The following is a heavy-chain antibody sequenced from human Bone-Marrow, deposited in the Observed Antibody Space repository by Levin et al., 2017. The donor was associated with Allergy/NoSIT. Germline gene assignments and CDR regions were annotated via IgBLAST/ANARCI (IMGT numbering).Heavy chain of an antibody. CDR1: GFTLSQYW. Sequence: GGSLRLSCAASGFTLSQYWMTWVRQAPGKGLEWVAKIKPDGSEKYYVDSVKGRFTISRDNTRKSLSLEMNNLRSADTAVYFCARDSFSTSSGRDYYYGLDVWGQGATVTVSS. CDR3: ARDSFSTSSGRDYYYGLDV. D-gene: IGHD6-6*01. J-gene: IGHJ6*02. V-gene: IGHV3-7*01. CDR2: IKPDGSEK.